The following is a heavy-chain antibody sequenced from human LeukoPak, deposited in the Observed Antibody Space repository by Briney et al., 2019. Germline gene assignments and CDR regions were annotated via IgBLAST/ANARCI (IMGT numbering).Heavy chain of an antibody. CDR1: GGSIRSSISY. J-gene: IGHJ4*02. CDR3: ARHGFYDFWSGYSDPFDY. CDR2: IYYSGTT. V-gene: IGHV4-39*01. Sequence: PSETLSLTCTVSGGSIRSSISYWGWIRQPPGKGLEWMGSIYYSGTTYYSPSLKSRVTVSVDTSKNQLSLKLSSVTAADTAVYYCARHGFYDFWSGYSDPFDYWGQGTLVTVSS. D-gene: IGHD3-3*01.